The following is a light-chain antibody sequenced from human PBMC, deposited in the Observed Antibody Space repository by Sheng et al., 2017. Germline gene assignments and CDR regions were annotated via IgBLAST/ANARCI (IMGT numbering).Light chain of an antibody. CDR2: GAS. CDR3: QQYNDWPPIT. Sequence: EIVMTQSPVTLSVSPGASATLSCRASQSVRSNLAWYQQKPGQAPNLLIYGASTRATGIPARFSGSGSGTEFTLTISSLQSEDFGVYYCQQYNDWPPITFGQGTRLEIK. J-gene: IGKJ5*01. CDR1: QSVRSN. V-gene: IGKV3D-15*01.